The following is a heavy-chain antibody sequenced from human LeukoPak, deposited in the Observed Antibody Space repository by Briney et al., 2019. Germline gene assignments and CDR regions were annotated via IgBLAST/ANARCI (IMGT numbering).Heavy chain of an antibody. J-gene: IGHJ4*02. CDR2: IIPIFGTA. CDR3: ARDRTGTTVTNYFDY. V-gene: IGHV1-69*05. CDR1: GGTFSSYA. D-gene: IGHD4-17*01. Sequence: SVKVSCKASGGTFSSYAISWVRQAPGQGLEWMGGIIPIFGTANYAQKFQGRVTITMDESTSTAYMELSSLRSEDTAVYYCARDRTGTTVTNYFDYWGQGTLVTVSS.